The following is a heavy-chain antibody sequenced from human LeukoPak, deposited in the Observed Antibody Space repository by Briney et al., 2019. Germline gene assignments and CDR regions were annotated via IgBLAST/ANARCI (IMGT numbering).Heavy chain of an antibody. CDR1: GFTFSSYA. V-gene: IGHV3-23*01. J-gene: IGHJ4*02. CDR3: AKDFSTYYYDSSGYYYDY. D-gene: IGHD3-22*01. Sequence: QPGGSLRLSCAASGFTFSSYAMSWVRQAPGKGLEWVSAISGSGGSTYYADSVKGRFTISRDNSKNTLYLQMNSLRAEDTAVYYCAKDFSTYYYDSSGYYYDYWGQGTLVTVSS. CDR2: ISGSGGST.